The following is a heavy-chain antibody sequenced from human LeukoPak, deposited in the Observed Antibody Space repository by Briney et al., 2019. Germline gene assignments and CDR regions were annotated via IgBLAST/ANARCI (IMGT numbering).Heavy chain of an antibody. CDR3: ASTTGLRLGELSFYNDY. CDR1: GYTLTELS. J-gene: IGHJ4*02. V-gene: IGHV1-24*01. D-gene: IGHD3-16*02. CDR2: FDPEDGET. Sequence: ASVKVSCKVSGYTLTELSMHWVRQAPGKGLEWMGGFDPEDGETIYAQKFQGRVTMTEDTSTDTAYMELSSLRSEDTAVYYCASTTGLRLGELSFYNDYWGQGTLVTVSS.